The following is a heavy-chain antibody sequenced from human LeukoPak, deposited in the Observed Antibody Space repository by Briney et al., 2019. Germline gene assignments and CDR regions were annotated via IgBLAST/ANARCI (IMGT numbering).Heavy chain of an antibody. D-gene: IGHD2-15*01. J-gene: IGHJ4*02. CDR3: ARDCRSVSCYSVDY. Sequence: SVKVSCKASGGTFGSYAIRWVRQAPGQGLERMGRIIPTLGIANYAQKFQGRVSITADTSTSTSYMELSSLRSEDTAVFYCARDCRSVSCYSVDYWGQGTLVTVSS. V-gene: IGHV1-69*04. CDR1: GGTFGSYA. CDR2: IIPTLGIA.